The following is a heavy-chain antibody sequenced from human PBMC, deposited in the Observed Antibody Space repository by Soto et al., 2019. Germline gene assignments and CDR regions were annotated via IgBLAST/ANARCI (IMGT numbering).Heavy chain of an antibody. J-gene: IGHJ4*02. CDR3: ARDRQLGYCSGGSCLPGY. Sequence: ASVKVSCKASGYTFTSYYMRWVRQAPGQGLEWMGIINPSGGSTSYAQKFQGRVTMTRDTSTSTVYMELSSLRSEDTAVYYCARDRQLGYCSGGSCLPGYWGQGTLVTVSS. D-gene: IGHD2-15*01. CDR1: GYTFTSYY. V-gene: IGHV1-46*01. CDR2: INPSGGST.